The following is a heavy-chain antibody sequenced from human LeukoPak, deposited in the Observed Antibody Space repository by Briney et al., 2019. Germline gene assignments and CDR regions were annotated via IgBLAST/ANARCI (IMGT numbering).Heavy chain of an antibody. J-gene: IGHJ5*02. CDR3: ARNPITGTRRGEFDP. Sequence: PSETLSLTCTVSGGSISSSSYYWGWIRQPPGKGLEWIGSIYYSGSTHYNPSLKSRVTISVDTSKNQFSLKLSSVTAADTAVYYCARNPITGTRRGEFDPWGQGTLVTVSS. CDR1: GGSISSSSYY. V-gene: IGHV4-39*01. CDR2: IYYSGST. D-gene: IGHD1-20*01.